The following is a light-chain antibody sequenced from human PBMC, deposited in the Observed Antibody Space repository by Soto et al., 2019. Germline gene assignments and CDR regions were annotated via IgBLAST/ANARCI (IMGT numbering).Light chain of an antibody. V-gene: IGKV3-11*01. Sequence: PGERATLSCRASQSVDNYLAWYQQKPGQAPRLLIYDVSNRATGIPARFRGSGSGTDFTLTISSLEPGDFAIYYCQQRNDWQVTFGQGTRLEI. CDR2: DVS. J-gene: IGKJ5*01. CDR1: QSVDNY. CDR3: QQRNDWQVT.